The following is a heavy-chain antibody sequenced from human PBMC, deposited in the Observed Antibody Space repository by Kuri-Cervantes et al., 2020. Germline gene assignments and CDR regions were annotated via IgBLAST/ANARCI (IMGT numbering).Heavy chain of an antibody. V-gene: IGHV3-48*01. D-gene: IGHD3-3*01. Sequence: GGSLRLSCAASGFTFSSYSMNWVRQAPGKGLEWVSYISGSSSTIYYADSVKGRFTISRDNAKNSLFLQMNSLRAEDTAVYYCARESGYWGQGTLVTVSS. CDR3: ARESGY. CDR1: GFTFSSYS. J-gene: IGHJ4*02. CDR2: ISGSSSTI.